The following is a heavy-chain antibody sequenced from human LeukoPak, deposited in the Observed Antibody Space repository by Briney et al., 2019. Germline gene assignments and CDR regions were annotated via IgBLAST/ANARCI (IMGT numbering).Heavy chain of an antibody. CDR1: GGSISSGGYY. V-gene: IGHV4-31*03. J-gene: IGHJ4*02. D-gene: IGHD5-18*01. CDR3: ARGGGLWPRD. Sequence: SQTLSLTCTVSGGSISSGGYYWSWIRQHPGKGLEWIGYIYYSGSTKYNPSLKSRVTISADTSKNQFSLKLSSVTAADTAVYHCARGGGLWPRDWGQGTLVTVSS. CDR2: IYYSGST.